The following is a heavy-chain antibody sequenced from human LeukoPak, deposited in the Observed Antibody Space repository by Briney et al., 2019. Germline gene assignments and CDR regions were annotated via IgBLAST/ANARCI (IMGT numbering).Heavy chain of an antibody. V-gene: IGHV1-46*01. J-gene: IGHJ6*04. CDR1: GYTFTSYY. CDR3: ARDKGRTSPHWGMDV. CDR2: INPIGGST. D-gene: IGHD2-2*01. Sequence: GSSVKVSCKASGYTFTSYYMHWVRQAPGQGLEWMGIINPIGGSTSYAQKFQGRVTMTRNTSTSTVYMELSSLRSEDTAVYYCARDKGRTSPHWGMDVWGKGTTVTVSS.